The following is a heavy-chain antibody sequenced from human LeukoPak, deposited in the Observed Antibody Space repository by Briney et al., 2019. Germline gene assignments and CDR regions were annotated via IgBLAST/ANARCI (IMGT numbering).Heavy chain of an antibody. J-gene: IGHJ4*02. D-gene: IGHD6-13*01. V-gene: IGHV4-4*07. CDR2: IYTSGST. CDR1: GGSISSYY. Sequence: SETLSLTCTVSGGSISSYYWGWIRQPAGKGLEWIGRIYTSGSTNYNPSLKSRVTMSVDTSKNQFSLKLSSVTAADTAVYYCAREVPYSSSWYEDYWGQGTLVTVSS. CDR3: AREVPYSSSWYEDY.